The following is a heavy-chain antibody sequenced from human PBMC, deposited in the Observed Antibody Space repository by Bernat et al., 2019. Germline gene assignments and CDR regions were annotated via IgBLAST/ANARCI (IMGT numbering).Heavy chain of an antibody. CDR2: IYYSGST. D-gene: IGHD6-6*01. J-gene: IGHJ3*02. Sequence: QLQLQESGPGLVKPSETLSLTCTVSGGSISSSSYYWGWIRQPPGKGLEWIGSIYYSGSTYYNPSLKSRVTISVDTSKNQFSLKLSSVTAADTAVYYCAIERGIAARRSGKAFDIWGQGTMVTVSS. V-gene: IGHV4-39*01. CDR3: AIERGIAARRSGKAFDI. CDR1: GGSISSSSYY.